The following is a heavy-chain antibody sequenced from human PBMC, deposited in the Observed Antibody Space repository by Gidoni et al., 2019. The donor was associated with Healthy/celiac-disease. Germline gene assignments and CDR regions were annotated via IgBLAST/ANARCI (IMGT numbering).Heavy chain of an antibody. J-gene: IGHJ4*02. V-gene: IGHV4-30-2*01. D-gene: IGHD2-15*01. Sequence: QLQLQESGSGLVKPSQTLSLTCAVSGGSISSGGYSWSWIRQPPGKGLEWIGYIYHSGSTYYNPSLKSRVTISVDRSKNQFSLKLSSVTAADTAVYYCARARCWDGQLLLYYFDYWGQGTLVTVSS. CDR1: GGSISSGGYS. CDR2: IYHSGST. CDR3: ARARCWDGQLLLYYFDY.